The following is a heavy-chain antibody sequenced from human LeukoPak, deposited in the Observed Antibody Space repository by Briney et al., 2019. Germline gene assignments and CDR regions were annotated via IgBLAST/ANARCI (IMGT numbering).Heavy chain of an antibody. Sequence: SETLSLTCTVSGGSISSSSYYWGWIRQPPGKGLEWIGSIYYSGSTYYNPSLKSRVTISVDTSKNQFSLKLSSVTAADTAVYYCARAHDSSGYYYVRLVNDAFDIWGQGTMVTVSS. CDR3: ARAHDSSGYYYVRLVNDAFDI. J-gene: IGHJ3*02. CDR1: GGSISSSSYY. CDR2: IYYSGST. D-gene: IGHD3-22*01. V-gene: IGHV4-39*07.